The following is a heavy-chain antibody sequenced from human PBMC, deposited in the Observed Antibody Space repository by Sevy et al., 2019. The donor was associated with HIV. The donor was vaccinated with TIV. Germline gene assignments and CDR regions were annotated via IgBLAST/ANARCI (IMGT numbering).Heavy chain of an antibody. Sequence: GGSLRLSCAASGFNFRSFAMHWVRQAPGKGLEWVSTISGGGGNTYYADSVKGRFTISRDNSKNTLSLQMTSLRAEDTAVYYCAKATTAGGRYFYYFGMDVWGQGTTVTVSS. J-gene: IGHJ6*02. V-gene: IGHV3-23*01. CDR1: GFNFRSFA. D-gene: IGHD1-26*01. CDR3: AKATTAGGRYFYYFGMDV. CDR2: ISGGGGNT.